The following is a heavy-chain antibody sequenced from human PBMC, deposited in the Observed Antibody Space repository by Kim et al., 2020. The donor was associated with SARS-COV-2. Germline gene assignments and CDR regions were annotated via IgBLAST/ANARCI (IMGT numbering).Heavy chain of an antibody. CDR1: GDSIYSYY. V-gene: IGHV4-59*08. CDR3: ARHVASTVNW. J-gene: IGHJ5*01. CDR2: IHYSGGT. D-gene: IGHD4-17*01. Sequence: SETLSLTCTVSGDSIYSYYWSWIRQPPGKGLEWIPGKGLEWIGNIHYSGGTNYNPSLKSRVTISIDTSQNQFSLRLSSVTAADTAVYYCARHVASTVNW.